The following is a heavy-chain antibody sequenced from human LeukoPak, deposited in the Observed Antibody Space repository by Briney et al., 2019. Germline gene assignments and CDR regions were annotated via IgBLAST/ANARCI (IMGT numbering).Heavy chain of an antibody. CDR2: MNPNSGNT. D-gene: IGHD3-10*01. CDR3: ARGLNYYGSGSYPN. CDR1: GYTFTSYD. Sequence: GASVKVSCKASGYTFTSYDINWVRQATGQGLEWMGWMNPNSGNTGYAQKFQGRVTMTRNTSISTAYMELSSLRSEDTAVYYCARGLNYYGSGSYPNWGQGTLDTVSS. J-gene: IGHJ4*02. V-gene: IGHV1-8*01.